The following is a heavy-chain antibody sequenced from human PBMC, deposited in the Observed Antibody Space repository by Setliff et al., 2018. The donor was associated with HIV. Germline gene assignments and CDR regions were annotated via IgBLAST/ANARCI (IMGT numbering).Heavy chain of an antibody. J-gene: IGHJ4*02. D-gene: IGHD6-19*01. CDR1: GGSNSSGTYY. CDR2: IYYSGIT. V-gene: IGHV4-39*01. CDR3: ARRGAYSSGWYQVGFDY. Sequence: SETLSLTCTVSGGSNSSGTYYWGWIRQPPGRGLEWIGSIYYSGITYYNPSLKSRLTMSVDTSKNQFSLKLSSVTAADTAVYYCARRGAYSSGWYQVGFDYWGQGTLVTVSS.